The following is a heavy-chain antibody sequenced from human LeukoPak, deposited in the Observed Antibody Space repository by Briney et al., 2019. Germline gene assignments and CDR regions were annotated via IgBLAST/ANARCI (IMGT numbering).Heavy chain of an antibody. J-gene: IGHJ5*02. D-gene: IGHD6-19*01. CDR3: ARVAVAETNWFDP. V-gene: IGHV1-2*02. CDR1: GYTFTGSY. Sequence: ASVKVSCKASGYTFTGSYMHWVRQAPGQGLEWMGWINPNSGGTNYAQKFQGRVTMTRDTSISTAYMELSRLRSDDTAVYYCARVAVAETNWFDPWGQGTLVTVSS. CDR2: INPNSGGT.